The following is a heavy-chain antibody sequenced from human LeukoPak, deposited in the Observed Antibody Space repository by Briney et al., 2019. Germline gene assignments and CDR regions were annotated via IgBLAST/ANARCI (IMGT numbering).Heavy chain of an antibody. J-gene: IGHJ6*03. CDR2: IYSSGST. V-gene: IGHV4-61*02. D-gene: IGHD1/OR15-1a*01. Sequence: SETPSLTCTVSRASITSGSYYWSWIRQPAGKGLEWIGRIYSSGSTNYNSSLMSRVTISVDTSNNQFSLNLTSVTAADTAVYYCARLAPNKYYFYYMDVWGKGTTVTVSS. CDR3: ARLAPNKYYFYYMDV. CDR1: RASITSGSYY.